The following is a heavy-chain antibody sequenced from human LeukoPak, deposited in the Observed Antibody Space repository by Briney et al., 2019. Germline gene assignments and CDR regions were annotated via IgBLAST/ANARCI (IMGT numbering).Heavy chain of an antibody. J-gene: IGHJ4*02. Sequence: NPSETLSLTCAVYGRSFSGYYWSWLRQPPGKGLEWIGEINHSGSTNYNPSVKSRVTIAVDTSKNQCSLKLSSVTAADTAVYYCARGRGDIVVLVAATREERREYFDYWGQGTLVTVSS. CDR3: ARGRGDIVVLVAATREERREYFDY. V-gene: IGHV4-34*01. CDR1: GRSFSGYY. CDR2: INHSGST. D-gene: IGHD2-15*01.